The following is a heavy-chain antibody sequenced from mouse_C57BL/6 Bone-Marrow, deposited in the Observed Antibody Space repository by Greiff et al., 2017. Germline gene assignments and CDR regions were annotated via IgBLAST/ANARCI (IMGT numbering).Heavy chain of an antibody. D-gene: IGHD1-1*01. Sequence: EVKLQESGPGLAKPSQTLSLTCSVTGYSITSDYWNWIRKFPGNKLEYMGYISYSGSTYYNPSLKSRISITRDTSKNQYYLQLNSVTTEDTATYYCARCSSTVVAGSYWYFDVWGTGTTVTVSS. V-gene: IGHV3-8*01. CDR2: ISYSGST. J-gene: IGHJ1*03. CDR3: ARCSSTVVAGSYWYFDV. CDR1: GYSITSDY.